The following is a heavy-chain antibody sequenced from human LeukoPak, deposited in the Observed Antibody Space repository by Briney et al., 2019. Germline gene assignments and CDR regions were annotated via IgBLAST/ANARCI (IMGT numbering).Heavy chain of an antibody. J-gene: IGHJ4*02. Sequence: PSETLSLTCAVYGGSFSGYYWSWIRQPPGKGLEWIGEINHSGSTNYNPSLKSRVTISVDTSKNQVSLKLSSVTAADTAVYYCASVDYGGNSGYWGQGTLVTVSS. CDR1: GGSFSGYY. CDR2: INHSGST. D-gene: IGHD4-23*01. CDR3: ASVDYGGNSGY. V-gene: IGHV4-34*01.